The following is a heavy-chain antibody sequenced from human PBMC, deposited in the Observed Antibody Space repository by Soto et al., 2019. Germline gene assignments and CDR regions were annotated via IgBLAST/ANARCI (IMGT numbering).Heavy chain of an antibody. CDR2: IYYSGST. Sequence: SETLSLTYTISGSFISSTDYHWRWTRQPPGKALEWIGYIYYSGSTYYNPSLKSRVTISLDTSRTQFSLKLNSVTAADTAVYYCASVRGVNYYFDYWGQGTLVTVSS. D-gene: IGHD3-10*02. CDR3: ASVRGVNYYFDY. V-gene: IGHV4-30-4*01. J-gene: IGHJ4*02. CDR1: GSFISSTDYH.